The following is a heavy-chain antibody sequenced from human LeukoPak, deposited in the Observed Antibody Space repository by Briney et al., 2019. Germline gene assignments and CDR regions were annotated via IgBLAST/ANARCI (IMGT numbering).Heavy chain of an antibody. J-gene: IGHJ3*02. CDR1: GFTVTSNY. CDR2: IYSGGST. D-gene: IGHD3-22*01. CDR3: ARDYYDSSGPGAFDI. Sequence: GGSLRLSCAASGFTVTSNYMSWVRQAPGKGLEWVSLIYSGGSTYSADSVRGRFRISRDTTKNTLYLQMNSLGAEDTAVYYCARDYYDSSGPGAFDIWGQGTMVTVSS. V-gene: IGHV3-66*01.